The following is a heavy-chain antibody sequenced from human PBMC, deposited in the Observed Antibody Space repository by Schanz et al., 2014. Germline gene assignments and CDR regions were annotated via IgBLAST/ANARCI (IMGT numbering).Heavy chain of an antibody. V-gene: IGHV3-15*01. CDR3: AKYRGYYRVSGSYRELEY. CDR1: GFTLNNAW. Sequence: EVQLAESGGGLVQPGGSLRLSCAASGFTLNNAWMNWVRQAPGKGLQWVARIKSKTDGGTRDYAAPVKGRFTISTDDSKNTVYLQMKSLRPEDTAVYYCAKYRGYYRVSGSYRELEYWGQGTLVTVSS. CDR2: IKSKTDGGTR. J-gene: IGHJ4*02. D-gene: IGHD3-10*01.